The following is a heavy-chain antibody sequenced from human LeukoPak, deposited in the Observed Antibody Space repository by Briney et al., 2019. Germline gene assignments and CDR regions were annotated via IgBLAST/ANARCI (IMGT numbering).Heavy chain of an antibody. D-gene: IGHD1-26*01. J-gene: IGHJ4*02. V-gene: IGHV3-21*01. Sequence: GGSLRLSCAASGFTFSSYSMNWVRQVPGKGLEWVSSISSSSSYIYYADSVKGRFTISRDNAKNSLYLQMNSLRAEDTAVYYCASGSQPYYFDYWGQGTLVTVSS. CDR3: ASGSQPYYFDY. CDR2: ISSSSSYI. CDR1: GFTFSSYS.